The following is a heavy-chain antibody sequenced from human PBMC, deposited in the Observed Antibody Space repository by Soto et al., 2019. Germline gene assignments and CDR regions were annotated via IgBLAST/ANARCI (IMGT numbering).Heavy chain of an antibody. Sequence: EVQLLESGGGLVQPGGSLRLSCAASGFTFSSYAMSWVRQAPGKGLEWVSGISGSGSSTYYVDSVKGRFTISRDNSKNTLYLQMNSLRAEDTAIYYCAKGVTKISIFGHTDPWGQGTLVTVSS. J-gene: IGHJ5*02. V-gene: IGHV3-23*01. CDR3: AKGVTKISIFGHTDP. D-gene: IGHD3-3*01. CDR2: ISGSGSST. CDR1: GFTFSSYA.